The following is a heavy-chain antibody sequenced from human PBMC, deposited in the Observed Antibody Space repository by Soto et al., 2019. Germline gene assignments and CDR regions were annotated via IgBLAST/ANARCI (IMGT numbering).Heavy chain of an antibody. Sequence: EASVKVSCKASGGTFSSYTISWVRQAPGQGLEWMGRIIPILGIANYAQKFQGRVTITADKSTSTAYMELSSLRSEDTAVYYCARVEVYCSGGSCYTTYDYWGQGTLVTVS. J-gene: IGHJ4*02. CDR2: IIPILGIA. V-gene: IGHV1-69*02. CDR3: ARVEVYCSGGSCYTTYDY. CDR1: GGTFSSYT. D-gene: IGHD2-15*01.